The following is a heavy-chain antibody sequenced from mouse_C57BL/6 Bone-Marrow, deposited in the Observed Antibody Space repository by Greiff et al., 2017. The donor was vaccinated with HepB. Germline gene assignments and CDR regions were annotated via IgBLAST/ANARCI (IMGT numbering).Heavy chain of an antibody. CDR3: ARRAITTVVAHYYAMDY. Sequence: EVQLQQSGPGLVKPSQSLSLTCSVTGYSITSGYYWNWIRQFPGNKLEWMGYISYDGSNNYNPSLKNRISITRDTSKNQFFLKLNSVTTEDTATYYCARRAITTVVAHYYAMDYWGQGTSVTVSS. CDR2: ISYDGSN. J-gene: IGHJ4*01. V-gene: IGHV3-6*01. CDR1: GYSITSGYY. D-gene: IGHD1-1*01.